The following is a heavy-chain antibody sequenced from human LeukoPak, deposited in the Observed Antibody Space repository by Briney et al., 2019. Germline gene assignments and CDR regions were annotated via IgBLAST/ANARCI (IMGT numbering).Heavy chain of an antibody. CDR1: GYTFTGYY. CDR2: INPNSGGT. V-gene: IGHV1-2*02. Sequence: GASVKVSCKASGYTFTGYYMHWVRQAPGQGLEWMGWINPNSGGTNYAQKFQGRVTMTRDTSISTAYMELSSLRSEDTAVYYCARRGDYYGSGSYYAIYYYYGMDVWGQGTTVTVSS. CDR3: ARRGDYYGSGSYYAIYYYYGMDV. D-gene: IGHD3-10*01. J-gene: IGHJ6*02.